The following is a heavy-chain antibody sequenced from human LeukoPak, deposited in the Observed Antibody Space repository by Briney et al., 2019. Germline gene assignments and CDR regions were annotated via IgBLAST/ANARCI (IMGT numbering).Heavy chain of an antibody. V-gene: IGHV3-48*01. CDR2: ISSSRYTI. CDR1: GFTFSSYS. Sequence: PGGSLRLSCAASGFTFSSYSMKGVRQARGKGVEWGSYISSSRYTIYYADSEKGRYTISRENDKNSLDVQRNSLRAEDTAVYYCASEYSSGWYGRYFDYWGQGTLVTVSS. CDR3: ASEYSSGWYGRYFDY. D-gene: IGHD6-19*01. J-gene: IGHJ4*02.